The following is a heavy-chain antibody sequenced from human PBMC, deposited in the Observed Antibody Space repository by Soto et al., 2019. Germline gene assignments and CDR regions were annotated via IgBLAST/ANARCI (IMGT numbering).Heavy chain of an antibody. CDR3: TREPNSGWYDY. D-gene: IGHD6-19*01. J-gene: IGHJ4*02. V-gene: IGHV1-46*03. CDR2: INPSGGST. Sequence: ASVKVSCKASGYTFTSYYIHWVRQAPGKGLEWMGIINPSGGSTSYPQKFQGRVTMTTDTSTSTVYMDLSSLRSEDTALYYCTREPNSGWYDYWGQGTLVTVSS. CDR1: GYTFTSYY.